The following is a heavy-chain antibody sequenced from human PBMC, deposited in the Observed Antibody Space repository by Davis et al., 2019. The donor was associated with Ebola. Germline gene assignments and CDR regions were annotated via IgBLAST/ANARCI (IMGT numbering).Heavy chain of an antibody. CDR3: ARGNWELWFREVVHAFDI. CDR1: GFTFSSYS. D-gene: IGHD3-10*01. CDR2: ISSSSSYI. J-gene: IGHJ3*02. V-gene: IGHV3-21*01. Sequence: PGGSLRLSCAASGFTFSSYSMNWVRQAPGKGLEWVSSISSSSSYIYYADSVKGRFTISRDNAKNSLYLQMNSLRAEDTAVYYCARGNWELWFREVVHAFDIWGQGTMVTVSS.